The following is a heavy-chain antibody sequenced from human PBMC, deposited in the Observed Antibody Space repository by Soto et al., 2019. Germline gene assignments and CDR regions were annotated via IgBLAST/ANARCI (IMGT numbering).Heavy chain of an antibody. CDR2: ISSSGTSA. J-gene: IGHJ4*02. Sequence: QVRLEESGGGLVKPGGSLRLSCAASGFTFSAVYMSWIRQAPNKGLEYISYISSSGTSANYADSVKGRFTISRDNAKNSLYLQMNRLRAEDTAVYYCSRDRGAVTGQYSDYWGQGALVTVSS. CDR1: GFTFSAVY. V-gene: IGHV3-11*05. CDR3: SRDRGAVTGQYSDY. D-gene: IGHD3-10*01.